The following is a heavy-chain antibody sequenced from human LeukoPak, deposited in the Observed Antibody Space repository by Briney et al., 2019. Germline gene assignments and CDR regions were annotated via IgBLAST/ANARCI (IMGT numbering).Heavy chain of an antibody. J-gene: IGHJ3*02. Sequence: SETLSLTCTVSGGSISSYYWSWIRQPPGKGLEWIGYIYYSGSTNYNPSLKSRVTISVDTSKNQFSLKLSSVTAADTAVYYCASHRRRIAAAGNRDALDIWGQGTMVTVSS. D-gene: IGHD6-13*01. V-gene: IGHV4-59*08. CDR2: IYYSGST. CDR3: ASHRRRIAAAGNRDALDI. CDR1: GGSISSYY.